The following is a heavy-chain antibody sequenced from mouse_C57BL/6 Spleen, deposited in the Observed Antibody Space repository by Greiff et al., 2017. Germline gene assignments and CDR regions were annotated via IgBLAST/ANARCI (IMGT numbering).Heavy chain of an antibody. CDR3: ARDDYDDYAMDY. J-gene: IGHJ4*01. D-gene: IGHD2-4*01. V-gene: IGHV1-55*01. CDR2: IYPGSGRT. Sequence: QVQLQQPGAELVKPGASVKMSCKASGYTFTSYWITWVKQRPGQGLEWIGDIYPGSGRTNYNEKFKSKATLTVDTSSSTAYMQRSSLTSEDSAVYYCARDDYDDYAMDYWGQGTSVTVSS. CDR1: GYTFTSYW.